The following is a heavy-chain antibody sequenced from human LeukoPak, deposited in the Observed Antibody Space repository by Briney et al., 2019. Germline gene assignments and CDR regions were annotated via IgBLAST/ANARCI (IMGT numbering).Heavy chain of an antibody. D-gene: IGHD3-10*01. CDR3: HGSGSPSDAFDI. J-gene: IGHJ3*02. CDR1: GYTFTSYA. CDR2: INAGNGNT. Sequence: ASVKVSCKASGYTFTSYAMHWVRQAPGQRLGWMGWINAGNGNTKYSQKFQGRVTITRDTSASTAYMELSSLRSEDTAVYYCHGSGSPSDAFDIWGQGTMVTVSS. V-gene: IGHV1-3*01.